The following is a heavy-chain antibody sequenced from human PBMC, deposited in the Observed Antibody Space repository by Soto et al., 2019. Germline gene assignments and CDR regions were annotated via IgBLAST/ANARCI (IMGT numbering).Heavy chain of an antibody. J-gene: IGHJ4*02. CDR2: VTASGGGT. D-gene: IGHD5-18*01. Sequence: GGSLRLSCAASGFIFNNYAMTWVRQAPGKGLEWVSTVTASGGGTFYANSVKGRFTISRDNSRNTLHLQMSSLRVEDTALYYCAKALVPALTAKFGYWGQGTRVTVSS. CDR3: AKALVPALTAKFGY. V-gene: IGHV3-23*01. CDR1: GFIFNNYA.